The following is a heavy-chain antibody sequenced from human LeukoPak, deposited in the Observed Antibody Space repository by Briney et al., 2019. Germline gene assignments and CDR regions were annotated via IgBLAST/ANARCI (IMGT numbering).Heavy chain of an antibody. V-gene: IGHV3-23*01. CDR3: AKGSYYDSSGSFYFDY. D-gene: IGHD3-22*01. CDR2: ISGSGDNT. J-gene: IGHJ4*02. Sequence: GGSLRLSCAASGFTFSSYAMSWVRQAPGKGLEWASGISGSGDNTYYADSVKGRFTISRDNSKNTLYVQVNSLGTEDTAAYYCAKGSYYDSSGSFYFDYWGQGTLVTVSS. CDR1: GFTFSSYA.